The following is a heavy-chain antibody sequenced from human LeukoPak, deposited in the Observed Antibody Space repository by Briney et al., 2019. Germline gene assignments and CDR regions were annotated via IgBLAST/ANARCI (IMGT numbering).Heavy chain of an antibody. D-gene: IGHD6-19*01. CDR2: ISYDGSNK. Sequence: GGSLRLSCAASGFTFSSYAMHWVRQAPGKGLEWVAVISYDGSNKYYVDSVKGRFTISRDNSKNTLYLQMNSLRAEDTAVYYCAREDSSGWSYWGQGTLVTVSS. CDR1: GFTFSSYA. V-gene: IGHV3-30-3*01. J-gene: IGHJ4*02. CDR3: AREDSSGWSY.